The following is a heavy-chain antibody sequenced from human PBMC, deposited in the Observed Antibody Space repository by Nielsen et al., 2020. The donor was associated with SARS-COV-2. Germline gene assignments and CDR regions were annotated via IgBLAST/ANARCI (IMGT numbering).Heavy chain of an antibody. D-gene: IGHD2-2*02. CDR3: ARLYAGRIDAFDI. CDR2: IHGGGNT. CDR1: GFTFSSYA. V-gene: IGHV3-53*04. J-gene: IGHJ3*02. Sequence: GESLKISCAASGFTFSSYAMHWVRQAPGKGLESVSVIHGGGNTYYADSVKGRFTISRHSSNNTLFLQMNSLRAEDTAVYYCARLYAGRIDAFDIWGQGTMVTVSS.